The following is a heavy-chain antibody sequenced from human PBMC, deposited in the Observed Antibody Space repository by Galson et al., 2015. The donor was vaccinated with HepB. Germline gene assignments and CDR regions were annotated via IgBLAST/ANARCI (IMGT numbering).Heavy chain of an antibody. D-gene: IGHD6-19*01. J-gene: IGHJ1*01. CDR2: IKSKTDGGTT. Sequence: SLRLSCAASGFTFSNAWMSWVRQAPGKGLEWVGRIKSKTDGGTTDYAAPVKGRFTISRDDSKNTLYLQMNSLKTEDTAVYYCTTDEHSSGWLWYRRYFQHWGQGTLVTVSS. V-gene: IGHV3-15*01. CDR3: TTDEHSSGWLWYRRYFQH. CDR1: GFTFSNAW.